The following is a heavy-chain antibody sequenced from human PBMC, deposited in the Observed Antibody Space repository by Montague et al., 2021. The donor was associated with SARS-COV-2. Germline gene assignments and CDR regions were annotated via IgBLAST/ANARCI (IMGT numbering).Heavy chain of an antibody. Sequence: SETLSLTCTVSGGSISSYNWSWIRQPPGTGLELIGYIYYSGSTNYNHSLKSRVTISVDTSKNQFSLKLSSVTAADTAVYYCARGSGWMGNAFDIWGQGTMVTVSS. CDR1: GGSISSYN. V-gene: IGHV4-59*01. J-gene: IGHJ3*02. D-gene: IGHD6-19*01. CDR3: ARGSGWMGNAFDI. CDR2: IYYSGST.